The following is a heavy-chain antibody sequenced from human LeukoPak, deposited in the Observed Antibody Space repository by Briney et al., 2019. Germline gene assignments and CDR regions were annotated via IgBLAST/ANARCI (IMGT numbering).Heavy chain of an antibody. CDR3: ARPYTRSSGWSENHFDY. D-gene: IGHD6-19*01. CDR1: GFTFSSYG. CDR2: IWYDGSNK. V-gene: IGHV3-33*01. J-gene: IGHJ4*02. Sequence: PGRSLRLSCAASGFTFSSYGMHWVRQAPGKGLEWVAVIWYDGSNKYYADSVKGRFTISRDNSMNTLYLHMNGLRAEDTAVCYCARPYTRSSGWSENHFDYWGQGTLVTVSS.